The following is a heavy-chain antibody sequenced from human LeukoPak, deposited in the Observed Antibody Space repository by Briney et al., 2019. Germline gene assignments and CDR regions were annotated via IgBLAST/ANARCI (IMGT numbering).Heavy chain of an antibody. J-gene: IGHJ5*02. CDR1: GYTFTGYY. CDR3: ARSPRQVRALGFDP. V-gene: IGHV1-2*02. Sequence: GASVKVSCKASGYTFTGYYMHWVRQAPGQRLEWMGWINPNSGGTNYARKFQGRVTMTRDTSISTAYMELSRLRSDDTAVYYCARSPRQVRALGFDPWGQGTLVTVSS. CDR2: INPNSGGT. D-gene: IGHD6-19*01.